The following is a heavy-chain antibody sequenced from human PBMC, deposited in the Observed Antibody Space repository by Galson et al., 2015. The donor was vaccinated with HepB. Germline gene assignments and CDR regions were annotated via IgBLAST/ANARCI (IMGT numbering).Heavy chain of an antibody. J-gene: IGHJ6*02. CDR3: ARASRTAEWLSLKRPCYYYGMDV. Sequence: SETLSLTCTVSGGSISSYYWSWIRQPPGKGLEWIGYIYYSGSTNYNPSLKSRVTISVDTSKNQFSLKLSSVTAADTAVYYCARASRTAEWLSLKRPCYYYGMDVWGQGTTVTVSS. CDR1: GGSISSYY. V-gene: IGHV4-59*01. CDR2: IYYSGST. D-gene: IGHD3-3*01.